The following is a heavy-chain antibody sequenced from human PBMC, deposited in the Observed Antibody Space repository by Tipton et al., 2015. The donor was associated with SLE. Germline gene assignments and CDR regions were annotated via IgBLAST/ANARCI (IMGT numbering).Heavy chain of an antibody. Sequence: SLRLSCAASGFTFTSYAMCWVRQAPGKGLEWVSTISGSGGSTYYADSVKGRFTISRDNSKNTLYLQMNSLRAEDTAVYHCALGMTTVSLNGMDVWGQGTTVTVSS. CDR2: ISGSGGST. V-gene: IGHV3-23*01. CDR3: ALGMTTVSLNGMDV. D-gene: IGHD4-17*01. CDR1: GFTFTSYA. J-gene: IGHJ6*02.